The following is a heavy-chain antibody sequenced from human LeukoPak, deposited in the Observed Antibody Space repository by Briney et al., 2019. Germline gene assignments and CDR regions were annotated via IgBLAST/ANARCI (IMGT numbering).Heavy chain of an antibody. CDR1: GFTLTTYS. D-gene: IGHD6-6*01. J-gene: IGHJ3*02. Sequence: GGSLRFSCAASGFTLTTYSMNWVRQAPGKGLEWVSYITTTGSTMYYADSVKGRFTISRDNAKNSLYLQMNSLRAEDTAMYFCTRDYSSSSGRAFDIWGQGTMVSVSS. CDR2: ITTTGSTM. CDR3: TRDYSSSSGRAFDI. V-gene: IGHV3-48*01.